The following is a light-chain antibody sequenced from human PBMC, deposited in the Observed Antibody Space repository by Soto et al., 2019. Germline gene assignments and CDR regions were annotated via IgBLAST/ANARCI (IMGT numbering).Light chain of an antibody. CDR2: DAS. CDR3: QQRSNRLT. J-gene: IGKJ4*01. Sequence: EIVLTQSPGTLSLSPGERATLSCRASQTVNNNYVAWYQQKPGQAPRLLIYDASNRATGIPARFSGSGSGTDFTLTISSLEPEDFAVYYCQQRSNRLTFGGGTKVDIK. V-gene: IGKV3-11*01. CDR1: QTVNNNY.